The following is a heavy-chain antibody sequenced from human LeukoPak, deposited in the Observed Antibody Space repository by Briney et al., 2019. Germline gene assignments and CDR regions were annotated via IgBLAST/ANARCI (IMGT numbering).Heavy chain of an antibody. D-gene: IGHD5/OR15-5a*01. Sequence: GSLRLSCAASGFTFSNYGMHWVRQAPGKGLEWVAYIWYDGSNKYYTDSVKGRFTISRDNSKNTLYLQMNSLRAEDTAVYYCARDPSTLGFDYWGQGTLVTVSS. J-gene: IGHJ4*02. CDR1: GFTFSNYG. V-gene: IGHV3-33*01. CDR3: ARDPSTLGFDY. CDR2: IWYDGSNK.